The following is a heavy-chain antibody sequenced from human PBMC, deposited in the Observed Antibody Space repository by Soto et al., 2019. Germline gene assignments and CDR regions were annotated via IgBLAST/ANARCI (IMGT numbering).Heavy chain of an antibody. V-gene: IGHV1-69*10. CDR1: GGTFSSSA. D-gene: IGHD3-16*01. J-gene: IGHJ4*02. CDR2: INPMSGIG. CDR3: AIQDGGVVY. Sequence: SVKVSCKASGGTFSSSAISWVRQAPGQGLEWMGGINPMSGIGKYAQKFQGRVTITADNSTSTVYMELRKLRSDDTAVYSCAIQDGGVVYWGQGTLITVSS.